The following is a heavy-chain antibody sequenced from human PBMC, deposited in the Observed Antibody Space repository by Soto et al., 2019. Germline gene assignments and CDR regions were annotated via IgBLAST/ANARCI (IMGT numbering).Heavy chain of an antibody. CDR1: GYTFTGHY. CDR2: IGPESGAT. J-gene: IGHJ4*02. CDR3: GRGRSGQIVVFY. D-gene: IGHD1-26*01. Sequence: ASVKVSCKASGYTFTGHYIHWVRQAPEQGPEWMGEIGPESGATRYAQRFQGRVTMTGDMSITTVYMELNNLSPDDTAVYYCGRGRSGQIVVFYWGQGTQVTVYS. V-gene: IGHV1-2*02.